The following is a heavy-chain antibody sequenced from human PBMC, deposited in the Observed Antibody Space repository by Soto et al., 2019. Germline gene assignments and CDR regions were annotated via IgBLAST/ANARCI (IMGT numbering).Heavy chain of an antibody. Sequence: QVQLVQSGAEEKKPGASVKVSCKASGYTFTSYAMHWVRQAPGQRLEWMGWINAGNGNTKYSQKFQGRVTITRDTSASTAYMELSSLRSEDTAGYYCARSPGIAVADYWGQGTLVNVAS. D-gene: IGHD6-19*01. V-gene: IGHV1-3*05. CDR2: INAGNGNT. CDR1: GYTFTSYA. J-gene: IGHJ4*02. CDR3: ARSPGIAVADY.